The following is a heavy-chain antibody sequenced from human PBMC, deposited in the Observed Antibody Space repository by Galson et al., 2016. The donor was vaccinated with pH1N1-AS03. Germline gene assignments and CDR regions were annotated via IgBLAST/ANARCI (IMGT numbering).Heavy chain of an antibody. CDR3: ARGDGYNYYFDY. CDR1: GYSFTNYW. V-gene: IGHV5-51*03. J-gene: IGHJ4*02. CDR2: IYPGDSDT. D-gene: IGHD5-24*01. Sequence: QSGAEVKKPGESLKISCKGSGYSFTNYWIAWVRQLPGKGLEWMGFIYPGDSDTKYSTSFQGQVTISADKSISTAYLRWNSLKASDTAMYYCARGDGYNYYFDYWGQETLVTVSS.